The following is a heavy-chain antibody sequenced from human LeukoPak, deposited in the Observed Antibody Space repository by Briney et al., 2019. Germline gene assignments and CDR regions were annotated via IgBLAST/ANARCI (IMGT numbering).Heavy chain of an antibody. CDR1: GYXFTGYY. D-gene: IGHD2-15*01. V-gene: IGHV1-2*02. Sequence: GASVKVSCKASGYXFTGYYIHWVRQAPGQGLEWMGWINPSGGVTKYAQKFQGRVTMTRDTSISTAYMELSRLTSDDTAVYFCARRYCSGISCYPDYWGQGTLVTVSS. CDR3: ARRYCSGISCYPDY. CDR2: INPSGGVT. J-gene: IGHJ4*02.